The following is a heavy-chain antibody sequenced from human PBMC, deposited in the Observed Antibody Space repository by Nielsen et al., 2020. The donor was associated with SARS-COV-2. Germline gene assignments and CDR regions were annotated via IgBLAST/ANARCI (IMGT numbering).Heavy chain of an antibody. Sequence: GESLKISCAASGFDFSHYIMIWVRQAPGKGLEWVSSIASSGSDIHYADSVKGRFTISRDNAKDSLYLQMSSLRVEDTAVYYCARGVAGLYFDYWGQGTLVTVSS. CDR2: IASSGSDI. V-gene: IGHV3-21*06. J-gene: IGHJ4*02. CDR3: ARGVAGLYFDY. CDR1: GFDFSHYI. D-gene: IGHD6-19*01.